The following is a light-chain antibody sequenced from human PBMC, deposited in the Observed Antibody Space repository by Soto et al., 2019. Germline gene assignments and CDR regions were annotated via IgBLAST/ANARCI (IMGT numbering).Light chain of an antibody. Sequence: DIVMTQSPDSLAVSLGERATINCKSSQRVLYSSNNKNYLAWYQQKPGQPPKLLIYWASTRESGVPDRISGSGSGTDFNLTISRRQAEDVAVYYCQQYYSSPFTFGPWTKVDIK. CDR2: WAS. CDR3: QQYYSSPFT. J-gene: IGKJ3*01. V-gene: IGKV4-1*01. CDR1: QRVLYSSNNKNY.